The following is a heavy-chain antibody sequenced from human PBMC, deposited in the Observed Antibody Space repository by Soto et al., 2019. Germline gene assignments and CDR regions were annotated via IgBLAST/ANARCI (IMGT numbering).Heavy chain of an antibody. CDR1: GFTFNTYG. J-gene: IGHJ6*02. CDR2: IWYEGSNK. Sequence: QVQLVESGGGVVQPGGSLRLSCTTSGFTFNTYGMHWVRQAPGKGLAWVAIIWYEGSNKYYADSVKGRFTISRDNSKNTLYLQMKSLRAEDTALYYCARSDCTGAYCYSWPFNYGVDVWGQGTTVTVSS. V-gene: IGHV3-33*08. CDR3: ARSDCTGAYCYSWPFNYGVDV. D-gene: IGHD2-21*02.